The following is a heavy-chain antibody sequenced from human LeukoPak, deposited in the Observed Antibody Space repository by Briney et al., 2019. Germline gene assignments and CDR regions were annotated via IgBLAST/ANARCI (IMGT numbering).Heavy chain of an antibody. J-gene: IGHJ6*02. CDR2: IKQDGSEK. CDR1: GFTFSGYW. CDR3: ASDLGGYYYYGMDV. Sequence: GGSLRLSCAASGFTFSGYWMSWVRQAPGKGLEWVANIKQDGSEKNSVDSVKGRFTISRDNAKNSLYLQMNSLGAEDTAVYYCASDLGGYYYYGMDVWGQGTTVTVSS. V-gene: IGHV3-7*01. D-gene: IGHD2-15*01.